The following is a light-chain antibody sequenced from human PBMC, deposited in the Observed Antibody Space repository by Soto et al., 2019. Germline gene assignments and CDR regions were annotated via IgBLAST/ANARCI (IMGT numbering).Light chain of an antibody. V-gene: IGKV3-15*01. J-gene: IGKJ4*01. CDR2: GAS. CDR3: QQYNNCPLT. Sequence: EIVMTQSPATLSVSPGERATLSCRASKSVSSNLAWYQQKPGQAHRLLIYGASTRATGIPARFSGSGSGTEFTLTISRLQAEDFAVYYCQQYNNCPLTFGGGTKVEIK. CDR1: KSVSSN.